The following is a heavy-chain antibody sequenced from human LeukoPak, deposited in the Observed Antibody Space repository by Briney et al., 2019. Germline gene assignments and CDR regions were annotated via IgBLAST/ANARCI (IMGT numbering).Heavy chain of an antibody. Sequence: GGSLRLSCAASGFTFSSYSMNWVRQAPGKGLEWVSSISSSSSYIYYADSVKGRFTISRDNAKNSPYLQMNSLRAEDTAVYYCARDFLYGIAAAPDYWYFDLWGRGTLVTVSS. V-gene: IGHV3-21*01. CDR1: GFTFSSYS. J-gene: IGHJ2*01. CDR3: ARDFLYGIAAAPDYWYFDL. D-gene: IGHD6-13*01. CDR2: ISSSSSYI.